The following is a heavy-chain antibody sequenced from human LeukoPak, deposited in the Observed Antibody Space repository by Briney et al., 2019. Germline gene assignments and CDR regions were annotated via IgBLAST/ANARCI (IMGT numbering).Heavy chain of an antibody. Sequence: GRSLRLSCAASGFTFSSYGMHWVRQAPGKGLEWVAVISYDGSNKYYADSVKGRFTISRDNSKNTLYLQMNSLRAEDTAVYYCARSYYDFWSGYPDYWGQGTLVTVSS. J-gene: IGHJ4*02. CDR3: ARSYYDFWSGYPDY. CDR1: GFTFSSYG. CDR2: ISYDGSNK. V-gene: IGHV3-30*03. D-gene: IGHD3-3*01.